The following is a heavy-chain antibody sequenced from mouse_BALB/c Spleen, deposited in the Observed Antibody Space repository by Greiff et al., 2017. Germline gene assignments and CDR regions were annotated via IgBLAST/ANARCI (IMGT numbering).Heavy chain of an antibody. J-gene: IGHJ3*01. Sequence: QVQLKESGPGLVAPSQSLSITCTVSGFSLPSYGVHWVRQPPGKGLEWLGVIWAGGSTNYNSALMSRLSISNDNSKSQVFLKMNSLQTDDTAMYYCARNYYDSSYWFAYWGQGTLVTVSA. D-gene: IGHD1-1*01. CDR1: GFSLPSYG. CDR2: IWAGGST. V-gene: IGHV2-9*02. CDR3: ARNYYDSSYWFAY.